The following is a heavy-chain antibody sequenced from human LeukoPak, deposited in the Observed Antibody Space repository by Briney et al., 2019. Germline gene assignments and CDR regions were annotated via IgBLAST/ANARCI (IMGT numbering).Heavy chain of an antibody. J-gene: IGHJ6*02. D-gene: IGHD6-19*01. CDR2: ISAYNGNT. V-gene: IGHV1-18*01. Sequence: GASVKVSCKASGYTFTSYGISWVRQAPGQGLEWRGWISAYNGNTNYAQKLQGRVTMTTDTSTSTAYMELRSLRSDDTAVYYCAKDPGEYSSGYYYYYGMDVWGQGTTVTVSS. CDR1: GYTFTSYG. CDR3: AKDPGEYSSGYYYYYGMDV.